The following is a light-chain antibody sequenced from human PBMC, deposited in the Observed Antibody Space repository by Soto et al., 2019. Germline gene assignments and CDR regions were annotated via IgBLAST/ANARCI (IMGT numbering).Light chain of an antibody. CDR2: KAS. V-gene: IGKV1-5*03. CDR1: QSISGW. Sequence: DIQMTQSPATLSASVGDRVTIGCRASQSISGWLAWYQQKPGKAPKLLIYKASILESGVPSRFSGSGSATEFTLAISSLQPEEFVSDYCQQYETFPLTFGGGTKV. J-gene: IGKJ4*01. CDR3: QQYETFPLT.